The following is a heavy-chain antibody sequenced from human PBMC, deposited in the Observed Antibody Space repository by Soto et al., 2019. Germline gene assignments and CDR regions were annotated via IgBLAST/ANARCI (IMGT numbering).Heavy chain of an antibody. D-gene: IGHD2-8*02. J-gene: IGHJ4*02. Sequence: QVQLQQWGAGLLKPSETLSLTCAVYGGSFSGYYWTWIRQPPGTGLEWIGEINHSGRTNYNPSLKSRVTISVVTSKNQFSLKLTSVTAADTAVYYCARDKITGVFDYWGQGTLVTVSS. V-gene: IGHV4-34*01. CDR1: GGSFSGYY. CDR2: INHSGRT. CDR3: ARDKITGVFDY.